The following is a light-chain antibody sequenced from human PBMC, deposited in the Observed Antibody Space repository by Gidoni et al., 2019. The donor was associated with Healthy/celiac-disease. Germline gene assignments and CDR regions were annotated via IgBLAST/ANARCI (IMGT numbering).Light chain of an antibody. J-gene: IGLJ3*02. Sequence: QYVNISCTGTRSDVGGYNYVSWYQQHPGKAPKLMIYDVSKRPSGVPDRFSGSNSGNTAAFTIPGCLAYDRVDYCSCASAENISWGVFGGGTKLTVL. V-gene: IGLV2-11*01. CDR1: RSDVGGYNY. CDR3: CASAENISWGV. CDR2: DVS.